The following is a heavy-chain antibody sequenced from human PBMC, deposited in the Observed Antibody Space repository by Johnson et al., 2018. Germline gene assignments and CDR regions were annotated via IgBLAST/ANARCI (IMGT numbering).Heavy chain of an antibody. J-gene: IGHJ6*02. V-gene: IGHV3-73*02. CDR2: ITSKDKNYAT. CDR3: SRRRDYSLGMDV. Sequence: VQLQESGGGLVQPGGSLKLSCAGSGFTFSVSAMHWVRQASGKGLEWVGHITSKDKNYATEYAESLKGRFTICREDSKSTAYLKMKSLKTEDTAVYYCSRRRDYSLGMDVWGQGTTVTVSS. D-gene: IGHD4-11*01. CDR1: GFTFSVSA.